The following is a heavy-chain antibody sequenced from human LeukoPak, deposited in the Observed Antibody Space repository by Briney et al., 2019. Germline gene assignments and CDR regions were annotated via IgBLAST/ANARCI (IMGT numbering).Heavy chain of an antibody. CDR1: GFTVGTNY. CDR2: INWKTGNG. CDR3: TRRAARWQFDL. V-gene: IGHV3-20*04. Sequence: GGSLRLSCAASGFTVGTNYMSWVRQAPGRGLEWVSGINWKTGNGIYADSVKGRFTISRDNAKNSLYLQMSSLRAEDTALYYCTRRAARWQFDLWGRGTLLTVSS. D-gene: IGHD5-24*01. J-gene: IGHJ2*01.